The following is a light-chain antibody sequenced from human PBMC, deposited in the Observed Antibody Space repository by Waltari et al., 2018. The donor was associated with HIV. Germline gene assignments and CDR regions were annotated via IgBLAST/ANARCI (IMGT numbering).Light chain of an antibody. CDR2: KIS. CDR1: QSLVHSDGNTY. J-gene: IGKJ2*01. V-gene: IGKV2-24*01. CDR3: MQATQFPYT. Sequence: DIVMTQIQLSSPVTLGQPASSSCRSRQSLVHSDGNTYLSWLQQRPGQPPRLRIYKISNRCSGVPDRFSGSGAGTDFTLKISRVEAEDVGVYYCMQATQFPYTFGQGTKLEIK.